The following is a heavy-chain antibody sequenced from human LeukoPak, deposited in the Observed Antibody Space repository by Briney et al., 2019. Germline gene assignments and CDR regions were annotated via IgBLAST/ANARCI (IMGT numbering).Heavy chain of an antibody. CDR3: ATPSYCSSPSCPHDRWFDP. CDR1: GYTLTELS. Sequence: ASVKVSCKVSGYTLTELSMHWVRQAPGKGLEWMGGFDPEDGETIYAHKFQGRVTMTEDTSTDTAYMALSSLRSEDTAVYYCATPSYCSSPSCPHDRWFDPWGQGTLVTVSS. V-gene: IGHV1-24*01. D-gene: IGHD2-2*01. J-gene: IGHJ5*02. CDR2: FDPEDGET.